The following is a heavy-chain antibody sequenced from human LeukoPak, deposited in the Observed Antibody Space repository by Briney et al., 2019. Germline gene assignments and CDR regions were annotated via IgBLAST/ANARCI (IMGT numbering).Heavy chain of an antibody. V-gene: IGHV4-39*01. CDR3: ASPNPYGSGSYQFDY. Sequence: PSETPSLTCTVSGGSISSSSYYWGWIRQPPGKGLEWIGSIYYSGSTYYNPSLKSRGTISVDTSKNQFSLKLSSVTAADTAVYYCASPNPYGSGSYQFDYWGQGTLVTVSS. CDR1: GGSISSSSYY. J-gene: IGHJ4*02. D-gene: IGHD3-10*01. CDR2: IYYSGST.